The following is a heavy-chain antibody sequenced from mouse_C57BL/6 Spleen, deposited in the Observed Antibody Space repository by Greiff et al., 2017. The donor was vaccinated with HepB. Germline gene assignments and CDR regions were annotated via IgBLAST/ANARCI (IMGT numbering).Heavy chain of an antibody. J-gene: IGHJ1*03. V-gene: IGHV3-6*01. CDR2: ISYDGSN. D-gene: IGHD1-1*01. CDR1: GYSITSGYY. Sequence: EVKLLESGPGLVKPSQSLSLTCSVTGYSITSGYYWNWIRQFPGNKLEWMGYISYDGSNNYNPSLKNRISITRDTSKNQFFLKLNSVTTEDTATYYCARTGLTTVVARYVDVWGTGTTVTVSS. CDR3: ARTGLTTVVARYVDV.